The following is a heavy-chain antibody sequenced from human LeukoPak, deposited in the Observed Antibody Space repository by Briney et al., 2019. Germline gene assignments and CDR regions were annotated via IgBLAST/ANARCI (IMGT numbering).Heavy chain of an antibody. J-gene: IGHJ6*03. D-gene: IGHD5-24*01. CDR1: GITFSSHA. CDR2: ISGSGGHT. Sequence: PGGSLRLSCAASGITFSSHAMSWVRQAPGKGLEWVSLISGSGGHTYYGDSVKGRFTISRDNSTNRLYLQMNSLRPEDTAVCYCGKGGAATMRDGYNYYYYYMEVWGRGTTVTVSS. CDR3: GKGGAATMRDGYNYYYYYMEV. V-gene: IGHV3-23*01.